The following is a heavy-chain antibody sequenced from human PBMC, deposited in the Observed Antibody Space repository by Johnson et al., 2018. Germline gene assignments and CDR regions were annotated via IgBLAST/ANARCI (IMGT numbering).Heavy chain of an antibody. Sequence: QVQLVESGGGLVKPGGSLRLSCAASGFTFSDYYMSWLRQAPGKGLECISYISWSGTTMYYADSVKGRFTISRDNAKNSLYLQRNSLRAGDTAVYYGGRDLWFGESAGYMDVWGKGTTVTVSS. D-gene: IGHD3-10*01. V-gene: IGHV3-11*04. CDR1: GFTFSDYY. J-gene: IGHJ6*03. CDR2: ISWSGTTM. CDR3: GRDLWFGESAGYMDV.